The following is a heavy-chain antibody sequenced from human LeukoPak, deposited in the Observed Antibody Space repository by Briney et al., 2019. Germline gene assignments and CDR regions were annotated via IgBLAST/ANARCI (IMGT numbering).Heavy chain of an antibody. V-gene: IGHV4-34*01. CDR3: AHYYYYGSGLNWFDP. J-gene: IGHJ5*02. CDR2: INHSGST. D-gene: IGHD3-10*01. CDR1: GGSFSGYY. Sequence: SETLSLTCAVYGGSFSGYYWSWIRPPPGKGLEWIGEINHSGSTNYNPSLKSRVTISVDTSKNQFSLKLSSVTAADTAVYYCAHYYYYGSGLNWFDPWGQGTLVTVSS.